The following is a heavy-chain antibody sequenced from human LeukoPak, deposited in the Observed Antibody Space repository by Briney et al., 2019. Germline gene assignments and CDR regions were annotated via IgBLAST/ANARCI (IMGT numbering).Heavy chain of an antibody. V-gene: IGHV3-30*02. CDR1: TFTFNIYG. CDR3: ARDRAAYSYGTLFDY. D-gene: IGHD5-12*01. Sequence: GGSLRLSCASTFTFNIYGMHWVRQAPGKGLEWVAFIQYDGSKKYYADSVKGRFTISRDNSRSTLSLQMNSLRTEDTAVYYCARDRAAYSYGTLFDYWGQGTLVTVSS. CDR2: IQYDGSKK. J-gene: IGHJ4*02.